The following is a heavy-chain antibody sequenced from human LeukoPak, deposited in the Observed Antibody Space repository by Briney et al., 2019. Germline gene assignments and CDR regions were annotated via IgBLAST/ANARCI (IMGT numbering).Heavy chain of an antibody. CDR2: IYSGGST. Sequence: ETLSLTCAVSGGSINSSNWWSWVRQPPGKGLEWVSLIYSGGSTYYADSVKGRFTISRDNSKNTLYLQMNSLRAEDTAVYYCARGPSGYHNTGGQGTLVTVSS. D-gene: IGHD5-12*01. CDR3: ARGPSGYHNT. V-gene: IGHV3-66*01. CDR1: GGSINSSNW. J-gene: IGHJ4*02.